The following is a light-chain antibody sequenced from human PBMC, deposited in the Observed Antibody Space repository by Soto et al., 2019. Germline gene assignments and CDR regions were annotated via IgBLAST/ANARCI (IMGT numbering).Light chain of an antibody. V-gene: IGLV1-51*01. CDR1: SSNIGGNS. CDR3: HSYDSTLSARYV. CDR2: DDN. J-gene: IGLJ1*01. Sequence: QSVLTQPPSVSAAPGQKVTISCSGSSSNIGGNSVSWYQQLPGTAPKLLIYDDNKRPSGIPDRFSGSKSGTSATLGITGLQAEDEGDYYCHSYDSTLSARYVFGTGTKVAVL.